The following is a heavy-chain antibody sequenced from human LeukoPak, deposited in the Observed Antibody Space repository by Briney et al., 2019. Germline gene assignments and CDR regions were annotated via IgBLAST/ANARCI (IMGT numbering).Heavy chain of an antibody. CDR3: AKREMTYFDY. CDR2: IPYDGSNK. J-gene: IGHJ4*02. Sequence: GGSLRLSCAASGFTISSYGMHWVRQAPGKGLEWVAVIPYDGSNKYYADSVKGRFTISRDNSKNTLYLQMNSLRAEDTAVYYCAKREMTYFDYWGQGTLVTVSS. CDR1: GFTISSYG. V-gene: IGHV3-30*18.